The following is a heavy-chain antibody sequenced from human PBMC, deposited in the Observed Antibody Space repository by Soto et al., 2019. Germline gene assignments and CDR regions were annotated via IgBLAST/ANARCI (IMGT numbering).Heavy chain of an antibody. CDR3: IRHMFQAEPGTPNSDC. V-gene: IGHV3-30*03. D-gene: IGHD6-13*01. CDR2: ISYDGSNK. Sequence: GGSLRLSCAASGFTFSSYGMHWVRQAPGKGLEWVAVISYDGSNKYYADSVKGRFTISRDNAKNTLDLQMNSLRAEDTALYYCIRHMFQAEPGTPNSDCWGQGALVTVSS. J-gene: IGHJ4*02. CDR1: GFTFSSYG.